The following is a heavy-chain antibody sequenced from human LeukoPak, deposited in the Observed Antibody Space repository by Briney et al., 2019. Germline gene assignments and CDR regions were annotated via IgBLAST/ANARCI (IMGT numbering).Heavy chain of an antibody. V-gene: IGHV4-38-2*01. D-gene: IGHD2-2*03. CDR1: GYSLSSGYY. CDR2: IYHSGST. J-gene: IGHJ2*01. Sequence: SETLSLTXAVSGYSLSSGYYWGWIRQPPGKGLEWIGSIYHSGSTYYNPSLKSRVTISVDTSKNQFSLKLSSVTAADTAVYYCARRWIFWYFDLWGRGTLVTVSS. CDR3: ARRWIFWYFDL.